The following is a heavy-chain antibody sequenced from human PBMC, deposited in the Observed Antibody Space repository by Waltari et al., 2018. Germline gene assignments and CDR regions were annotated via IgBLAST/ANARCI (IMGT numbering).Heavy chain of an antibody. J-gene: IGHJ4*02. CDR1: GGTFSSYA. CDR3: ARDTTMVRGVMGLGY. Sequence: QVQLVQSGAEVKKPGSSVKVSCKASGGTFSSYAISWVRQATGQGLEWMGRIIPIFGTANYAQKFQGRVTITADKSTSTAYMELSSLRSEDTAVYYCARDTTMVRGVMGLGYWGKGTLVTVSS. D-gene: IGHD3-10*01. V-gene: IGHV1-69*13. CDR2: IIPIFGTA.